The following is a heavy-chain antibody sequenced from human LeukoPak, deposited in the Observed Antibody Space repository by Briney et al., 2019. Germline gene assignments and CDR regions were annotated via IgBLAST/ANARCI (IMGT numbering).Heavy chain of an antibody. CDR2: INGDGRNI. CDR1: GFAFSSYA. CDR3: AREVRGVIMGDAFDI. Sequence: PGRSLRLSCAASGFAFSSYAMHWVRQDPRKGLVWVSRINGDGRNINYADSVRGRFTISRDNAKNTLYLQMNTLRVEDTAVYYCAREVRGVIMGDAFDIWGQGTMVTVSS. D-gene: IGHD3-10*01. J-gene: IGHJ3*02. V-gene: IGHV3-74*01.